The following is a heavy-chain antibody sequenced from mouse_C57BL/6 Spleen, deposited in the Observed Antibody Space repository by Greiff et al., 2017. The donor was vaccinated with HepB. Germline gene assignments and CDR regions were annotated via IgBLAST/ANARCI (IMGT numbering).Heavy chain of an antibody. CDR2: IWSDGST. J-gene: IGHJ1*03. Sequence: VQLQESGPGLVAPSQSLSITCTVSGFSLTSYGVHWVRQPPGKGLEWMVVIWSDGSTTYNSALKSRLSISKDNSKSQVFLKMNSLQTDETAMYYWSRHGGNLWYFVVWGTGTTVTVSS. V-gene: IGHV2-6-1*01. CDR1: GFSLTSYG. D-gene: IGHD2-1*01. CDR3: SRHGGNLWYFVV.